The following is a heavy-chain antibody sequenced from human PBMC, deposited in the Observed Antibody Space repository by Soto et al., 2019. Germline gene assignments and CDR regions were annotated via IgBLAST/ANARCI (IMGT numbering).Heavy chain of an antibody. CDR1: GYTFTSYA. D-gene: IGHD2-15*01. Sequence: QVQLVQSGAEVKKPGASVKVSCKASGYTFTSYAMHWVRQAPGQRLEWMGWINAGNGNTKYSQKFQGRVPITRDTSASTAYMELSSLRSGAKSVYYCARDLSGYCSGGSCYSSCYFDYGGQGTLVTVSS. V-gene: IGHV1-3*01. CDR3: ARDLSGYCSGGSCYSSCYFDY. CDR2: INAGNGNT. J-gene: IGHJ4*02.